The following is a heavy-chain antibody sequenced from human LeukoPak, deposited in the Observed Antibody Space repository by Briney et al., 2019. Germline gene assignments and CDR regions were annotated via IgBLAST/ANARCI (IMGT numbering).Heavy chain of an antibody. CDR1: GFTFSSYA. D-gene: IGHD1-1*01. Sequence: RPGGSLRLSCAASGFTFSSYAMSWVRQAPGKGLEWVSAISGGGGSTYYADSVKGRFTISRDNSKNTLYLQMNSLRAEDTAVYYCAKTGTIAPYYYGMDVWGQGTTVTVSS. CDR2: ISGGGGST. J-gene: IGHJ6*02. V-gene: IGHV3-23*01. CDR3: AKTGTIAPYYYGMDV.